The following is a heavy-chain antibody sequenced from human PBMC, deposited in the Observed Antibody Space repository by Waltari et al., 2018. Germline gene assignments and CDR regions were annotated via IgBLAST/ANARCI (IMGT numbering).Heavy chain of an antibody. Sequence: QVQLVQSGAEVKKPGASVKVSCKASGYIFTTYTVTWVRQAPGQGLEWMGWISPNNGKRNYAQKLQGRLTLTTDASSGTAFMELRSLKSDDTAVYYCARRTSATGFDPWGQGTLVIVSS. V-gene: IGHV1-18*04. D-gene: IGHD2-15*01. CDR1: GYIFTTYT. CDR2: ISPNNGKR. CDR3: ARRTSATGFDP. J-gene: IGHJ5*02.